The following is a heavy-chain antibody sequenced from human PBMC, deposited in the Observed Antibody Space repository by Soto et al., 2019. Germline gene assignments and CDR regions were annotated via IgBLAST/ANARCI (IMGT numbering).Heavy chain of an antibody. V-gene: IGHV1-18*01. J-gene: IGHJ6*02. CDR2: ISGYNGDT. CDR3: AKKGQPPYYYYGMDV. CDR1: GYTFSRYG. Sequence: QGQLVQSGPEAKKPGASVKVSCKASGYTFSRYGISWVRQAPGQGLEWMGWISGYNGDTKYAQKVQGRVTMTIDTSXXTAYMELRSLTSDDTAIYYCAKKGQPPYYYYGMDVWGQGTTVTVSS.